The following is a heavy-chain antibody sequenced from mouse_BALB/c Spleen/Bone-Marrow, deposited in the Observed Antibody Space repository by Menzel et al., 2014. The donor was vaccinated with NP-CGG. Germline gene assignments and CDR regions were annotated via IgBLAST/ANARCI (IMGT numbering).Heavy chain of an antibody. CDR2: IDPANGNT. Sequence: EVKLMESGAELVKPGASVKLSCTASGFNIKDTYMHWVKQRPEQGLEWIGRIDPANGNTKYDPKFQGKATITADTSSNTVYLQLSSLTSEDTAVYYCASYVYGYYFDYWGQGTTLTVYS. CDR3: ASYVYGYYFDY. V-gene: IGHV14-3*02. D-gene: IGHD2-2*01. CDR1: GFNIKDTY. J-gene: IGHJ2*01.